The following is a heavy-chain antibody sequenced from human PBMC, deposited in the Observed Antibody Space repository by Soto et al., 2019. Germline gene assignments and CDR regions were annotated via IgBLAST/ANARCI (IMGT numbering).Heavy chain of an antibody. CDR1: GYIFTNYY. V-gene: IGHV1-46*01. Sequence: QVQLVQYGAEVKNPGASVKLSCKASGYIFTNYYIHWVRQAPGQGLEWMAIINPNGGSTNYAQEFQGRVTLARDTFTNTVYMELSSLRSEDTAIYYCARDLTSGDYWGQGTLVTVSS. CDR2: INPNGGST. CDR3: ARDLTSGDY. J-gene: IGHJ4*02. D-gene: IGHD7-27*01.